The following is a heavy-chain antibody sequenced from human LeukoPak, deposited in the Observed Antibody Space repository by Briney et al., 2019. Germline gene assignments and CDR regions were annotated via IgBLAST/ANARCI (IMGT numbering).Heavy chain of an antibody. J-gene: IGHJ1*01. CDR1: GGSISSGGYS. Sequence: SQTLSLTCAVSGGSISSGGYSWSWIRQPPGKGLEWIGYIYHGGSTYYNPSLKSRVTISVDRSKNQFSLKLSSVTAADTAVYYCAGGIAAANFIEYFQHWGQGTLVTVSS. V-gene: IGHV4-30-2*01. CDR3: AGGIAAANFIEYFQH. CDR2: IYHGGST. D-gene: IGHD6-13*01.